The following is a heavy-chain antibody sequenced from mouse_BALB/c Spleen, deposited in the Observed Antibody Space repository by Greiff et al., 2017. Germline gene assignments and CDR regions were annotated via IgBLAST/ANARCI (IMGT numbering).Heavy chain of an antibody. CDR1: GYTFTSYW. J-gene: IGHJ4*01. D-gene: IGHD2-14*01. CDR2: IYPGDGDT. CDR3: ARRGYGDAMDY. Sequence: QVQLQQSGAELARPGASVKLSCKASGYTFTSYWMQWVKQRPGQGLEWIGAIYPGDGDTRYTQKFKGKATLTADKSSSTAYMQLSSLASEDSAVYYCARRGYGDAMDYWGQGTSVTVSS. V-gene: IGHV1-87*01.